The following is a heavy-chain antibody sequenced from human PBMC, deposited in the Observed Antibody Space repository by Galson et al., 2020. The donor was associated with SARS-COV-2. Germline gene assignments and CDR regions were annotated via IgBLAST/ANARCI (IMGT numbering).Heavy chain of an antibody. J-gene: IGHJ4*02. CDR1: GFTFSSYS. CDR3: ARDYYGSGSYYFQNGFDY. D-gene: IGHD3-10*01. V-gene: IGHV3-21*01. CDR2: ISSSSSYI. Sequence: NSGGSLRLSCAASGFTFSSYSMNWVRQAPGQVLEWVSSISSSSSYIYYADSVKGRFTISRDNAKNSLYLQMNSLRAEDTAVYYCARDYYGSGSYYFQNGFDYWGQGTLVTVSS.